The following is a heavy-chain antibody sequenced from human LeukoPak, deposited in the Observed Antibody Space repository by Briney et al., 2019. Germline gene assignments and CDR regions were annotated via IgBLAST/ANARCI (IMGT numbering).Heavy chain of an antibody. CDR2: ISYDGSNK. CDR1: GFTFSSYG. Sequence: GGSLRLSCAASGFTFSSYGMHWVRQAPGKGLEWVAVISYDGSNKYYADSVKGRFTISRDNSKNTLYLQIDSLRPEDTAMYFCARDRRYYFDYWGQGTLVTVSS. V-gene: IGHV3-30*03. J-gene: IGHJ4*02. CDR3: ARDRRYYFDY.